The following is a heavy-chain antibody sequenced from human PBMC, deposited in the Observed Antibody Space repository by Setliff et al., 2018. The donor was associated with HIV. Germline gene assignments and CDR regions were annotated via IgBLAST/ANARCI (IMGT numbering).Heavy chain of an antibody. CDR3: ASDYSSRHDAFDL. J-gene: IGHJ3*01. D-gene: IGHD6-19*01. V-gene: IGHV4-34*01. CDR2: INHSGST. CDR1: GGSFSGYY. Sequence: ASETLSLTCAVYGGSFSGYYWSWIRQPPGKGLEWIGEINHSGSTNYNPSLKSRVTISVDTSKNRFSLNLSSVTAADTAVYYCASDYSSRHDAFDLWGQGTVVTVSS.